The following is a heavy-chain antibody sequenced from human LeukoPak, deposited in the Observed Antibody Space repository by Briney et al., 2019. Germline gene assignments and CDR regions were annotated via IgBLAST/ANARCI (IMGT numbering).Heavy chain of an antibody. CDR1: GYTFTSYG. CDR3: ARDPPLDPSKTFDY. J-gene: IGHJ4*02. CDR2: ISAHNGNT. V-gene: IGHV1-18*01. Sequence: ASVKVSCKASGYTFTSYGISWVRQAPGQGLEWMGWISAHNGNTNYAQKLQGRVTMTTDTSTNTAYMELRSLRSDDTAVYYCARDPPLDPSKTFDYWGQGTLVTVSS.